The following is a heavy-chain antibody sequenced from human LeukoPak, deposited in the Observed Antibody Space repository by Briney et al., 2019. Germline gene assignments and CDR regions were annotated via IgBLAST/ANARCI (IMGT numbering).Heavy chain of an antibody. CDR3: AKDAYFLSGYYNY. J-gene: IGHJ4*02. CDR1: GFTFDDYA. CDR2: ISWDSGSI. D-gene: IGHD3-3*01. V-gene: IGHV3-9*01. Sequence: PGRSLRLSCAASGFTFDDYAMPWVRQAPGKGLEWVLGISWDSGSIGYADSVKGRFTISRDNAKNSLYLQMSSLRAEDTALYYCAKDAYFLSGYYNYWGQGTLVTVSS.